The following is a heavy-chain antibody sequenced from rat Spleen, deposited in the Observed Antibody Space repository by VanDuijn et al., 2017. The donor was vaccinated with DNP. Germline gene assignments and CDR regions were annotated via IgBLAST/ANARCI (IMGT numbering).Heavy chain of an antibody. Sequence: EVQLVESGGGLVQPGRSLKLSCTASGFTFSNYYMAWVRQAPKKGLEWVATISISGSRTYYPDSVKGRFTITRDDAKSSLYLQMNSLKSEDTATYYCAGQGLWVFDYWGQGVVVTVSS. CDR1: GFTFSNYY. CDR2: ISISGSRT. V-gene: IGHV5-25*01. CDR3: AGQGLWVFDY. D-gene: IGHD1-7*01. J-gene: IGHJ2*01.